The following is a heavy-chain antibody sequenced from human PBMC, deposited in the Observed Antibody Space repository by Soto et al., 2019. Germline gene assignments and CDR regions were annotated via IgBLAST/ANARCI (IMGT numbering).Heavy chain of an antibody. CDR1: GGTFSSYT. CDR3: ARDLSTYYDILTGYSKLNYFDY. CDR2: IIPILGIA. D-gene: IGHD3-9*01. J-gene: IGHJ4*02. V-gene: IGHV1-69*04. Sequence: GASVKVSCKASGGTFSSYTISWVRQAPGQGLERMGRIIPILGIANYAQKFQGRVTITADKSTSTAYMELSSLRSEDTAVYYCARDLSTYYDILTGYSKLNYFDYWGQGTLVTVSS.